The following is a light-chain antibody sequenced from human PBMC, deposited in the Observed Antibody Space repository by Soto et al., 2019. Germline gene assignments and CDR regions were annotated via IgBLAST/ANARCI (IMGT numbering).Light chain of an antibody. J-gene: IGLJ1*01. V-gene: IGLV2-14*01. CDR1: SIDVGDNNY. Sequence: QSALAQPASVSGSPGQSITISCSGSSIDVGDNNYVSWYQHHPGKAPKLIIYEVSNRPSGVSNRFSGSSSDNTASLTISGLLPDDEADYYCSSYTTSSTPSYVFGTGPSSPS. CDR3: SSYTTSSTPSYV. CDR2: EVS.